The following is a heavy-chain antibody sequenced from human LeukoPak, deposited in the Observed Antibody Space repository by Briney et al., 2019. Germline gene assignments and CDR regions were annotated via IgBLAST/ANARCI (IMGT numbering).Heavy chain of an antibody. J-gene: IGHJ3*02. D-gene: IGHD1-7*01. CDR2: IYSGGST. Sequence: GGSLRLSCAASGFTVSSNYMSWVRQAPGKGLEWVSVIYSGGSTNYADSVKGRFAISRDKSKNTLYLQMNSLRAEDTAVYYCARAQETTSDFDAFDIWGQGTMVTVSS. V-gene: IGHV3-53*01. CDR1: GFTVSSNY. CDR3: ARAQETTSDFDAFDI.